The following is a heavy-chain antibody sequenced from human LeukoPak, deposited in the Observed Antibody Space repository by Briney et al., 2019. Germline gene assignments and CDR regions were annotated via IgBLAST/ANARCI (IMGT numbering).Heavy chain of an antibody. CDR1: RYTLTELS. CDR3: ARGYGGNSTPDY. J-gene: IGHJ4*02. D-gene: IGHD4-23*01. Sequence: ASVKVSCKVSRYTLTELSMHWVRQAPGKGLEWMGGFDPEDGETIYAQKFQGRVTMTEDTSTDTAYMELSSLRSEDTAVYYCARGYGGNSTPDYWGQGTLVTVSS. CDR2: FDPEDGET. V-gene: IGHV1-24*01.